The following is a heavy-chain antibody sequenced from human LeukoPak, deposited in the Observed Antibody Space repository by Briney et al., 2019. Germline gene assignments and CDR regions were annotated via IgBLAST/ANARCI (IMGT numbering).Heavy chain of an antibody. D-gene: IGHD1-26*01. CDR3: AKDLQWGDYHYGMDV. CDR2: ISGSGGST. V-gene: IGHV3-23*01. Sequence: QPGGSLRLSCAASGFTFSTYAMSWVRQAPGKGLEWVSAISGSGGSTYHADSVKGRFTISRDNSKNTLYLQMNSLRAEDTAVYYCAKDLQWGDYHYGMDVWGQGTMVTVSS. J-gene: IGHJ6*02. CDR1: GFTFSTYA.